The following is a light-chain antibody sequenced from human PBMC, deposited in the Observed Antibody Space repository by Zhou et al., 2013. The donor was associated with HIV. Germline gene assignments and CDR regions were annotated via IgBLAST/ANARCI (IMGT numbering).Light chain of an antibody. V-gene: IGKV1D-16*01. CDR1: QGISSW. J-gene: IGKJ2*01. Sequence: DIQMTQSPSSVSASVGDRVTITCRASQGISSWLAWYQQKPGKAPMLLIYAASSLQSGVPSSFSGSGSGTGFTLTISSLQPDDSATYYCQQYSNYPYTFGQGTKLEIK. CDR2: AAS. CDR3: QQYSNYPYT.